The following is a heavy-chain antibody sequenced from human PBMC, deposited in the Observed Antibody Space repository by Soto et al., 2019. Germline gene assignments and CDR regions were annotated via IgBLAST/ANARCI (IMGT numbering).Heavy chain of an antibody. V-gene: IGHV1-18*01. J-gene: IGHJ5*02. CDR1: GYTFTSYA. D-gene: IGHD6-13*01. Sequence: QVQLVQSGAEVEKPGASVKVSCKASGYTFTSYAISWVRQAPGQGLEWMGRISTYNGNTNYAQKLQGRVTLTTDTSTSTAYMELRSLRSDDAAVYYCARDAGTDWFDPWGQGTLVTVSS. CDR3: ARDAGTDWFDP. CDR2: ISTYNGNT.